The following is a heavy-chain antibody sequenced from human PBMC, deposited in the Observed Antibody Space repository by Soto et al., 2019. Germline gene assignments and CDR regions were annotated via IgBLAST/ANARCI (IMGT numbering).Heavy chain of an antibody. V-gene: IGHV1-18*04. Sequence: QVQLVQSGTEVKKPGASVKVSCKASGYTFTTYSIAWVRQAPGQGLEWMGWISAYNGNTNYAQKFQGRVTMTTDTSTTTAYMELMSLRSDDTAVYFGAREAFGVHSSWFDPGGQGTLVTVSS. CDR1: GYTFTTYS. CDR2: ISAYNGNT. CDR3: AREAFGVHSSWFDP. D-gene: IGHD6-13*01. J-gene: IGHJ5*02.